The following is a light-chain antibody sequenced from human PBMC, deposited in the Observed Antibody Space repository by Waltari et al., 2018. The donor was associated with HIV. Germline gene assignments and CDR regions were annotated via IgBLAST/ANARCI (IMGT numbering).Light chain of an antibody. V-gene: IGLV2-18*02. CDR2: EVT. CDR1: SSDIGSYNR. J-gene: IGLJ3*02. Sequence: QSTLTQPPSVSGSLGQSVTIACSGTSSDIGSYNRVSWYQQPPGTAPKLIISEVTNRPSGVAVRFSGSKSGNTASLTISGLQAEDEADYYCSSYTTSSTWVFGGGTQLTVL. CDR3: SSYTTSSTWV.